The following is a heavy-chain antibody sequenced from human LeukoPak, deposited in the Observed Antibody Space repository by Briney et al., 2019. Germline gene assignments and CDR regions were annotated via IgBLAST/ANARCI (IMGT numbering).Heavy chain of an antibody. Sequence: TSETLSLTCIVSNGSISTYYWSWIRQPPGKGLEWIGYIDYSGRTNYNPSLKSRVTMSLDTSKNHFSLRLSSVTAADSAVYYCARVSRRHTLDYWGQGTLVTVSS. V-gene: IGHV4-59*01. CDR1: NGSISTYY. CDR3: ARVSRRHTLDY. CDR2: IDYSGRT. J-gene: IGHJ4*02.